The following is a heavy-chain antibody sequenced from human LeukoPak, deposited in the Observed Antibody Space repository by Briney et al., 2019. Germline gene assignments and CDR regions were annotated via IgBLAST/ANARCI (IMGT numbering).Heavy chain of an antibody. CDR2: IIPIFGTA. D-gene: IGHD3-22*01. CDR1: GGTFSSYA. J-gene: IGHJ6*02. Sequence: GASVNVSCKASGGTFSSYAISWVRQAPGQGLEWMGGIIPIFGTANYAQKFQGRVTITADESTSTAYMELSSLRSEDTAVYYCAQDQTYYYDSSGYYYDYYYGMDVWGQGTTVTVSS. V-gene: IGHV1-69*13. CDR3: AQDQTYYYDSSGYYYDYYYGMDV.